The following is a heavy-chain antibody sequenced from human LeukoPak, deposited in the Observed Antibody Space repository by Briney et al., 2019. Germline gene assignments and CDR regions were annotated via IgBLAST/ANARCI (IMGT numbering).Heavy chain of an antibody. CDR2: IYYSGST. Sequence: SETLSLTCTVSGGSISSYYWSWIRQPPGKGREWIGYIYYSGSTNYNPSLKSRVTISVDTSKNQFSLKLSSVTAADTAVYYCARYSSSWVLGPDDAFDIWGQGTMVTVSS. CDR1: GGSISSYY. CDR3: ARYSSSWVLGPDDAFDI. V-gene: IGHV4-59*01. D-gene: IGHD6-13*01. J-gene: IGHJ3*02.